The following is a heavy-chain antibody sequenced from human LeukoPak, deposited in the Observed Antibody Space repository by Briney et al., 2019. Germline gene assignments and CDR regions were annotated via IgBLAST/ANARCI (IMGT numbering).Heavy chain of an antibody. V-gene: IGHV3-23*01. CDR3: AREVRAYGGYSQSDY. Sequence: TGGCLRLSCAASGFTFSSYAMSWVRQAPGKGLEWVSAISGSGGSTYYADSVKGRFTISRDNSKNTLYLQMNSLRAEDTAVYYCAREVRAYGGYSQSDYWGQGTLVTVSS. J-gene: IGHJ4*02. D-gene: IGHD5-12*01. CDR2: ISGSGGST. CDR1: GFTFSSYA.